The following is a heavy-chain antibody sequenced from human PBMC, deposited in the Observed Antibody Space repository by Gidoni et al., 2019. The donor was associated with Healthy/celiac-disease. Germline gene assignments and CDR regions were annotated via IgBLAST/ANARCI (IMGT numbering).Heavy chain of an antibody. Sequence: EVQLVESGGGLVQHGGSLRLSCAASGFTFTSYWMRWVRQAPGKGLDWGANIKQDGSETYYVDSVKGRFTISRDNAKNSLYLQMNSLRAEDTAVYYCARDPYYYDSSGHYWGQGTLVTVSS. CDR2: IKQDGSET. V-gene: IGHV3-7*01. CDR3: ARDPYYYDSSGHY. CDR1: GFTFTSYW. J-gene: IGHJ4*02. D-gene: IGHD3-22*01.